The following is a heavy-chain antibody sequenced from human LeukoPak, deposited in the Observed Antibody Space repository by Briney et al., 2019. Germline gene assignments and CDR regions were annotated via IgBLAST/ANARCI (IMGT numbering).Heavy chain of an antibody. CDR1: GFTFSSYA. Sequence: PGGSLRLSCAASGFTFSSYAMSWVRQAPGKGLEWVSAISGSGGSTYYADSVKGRFTISRDNSKNTLYLQMNSLRAEDTAVYYCAKLLPAAGTLRAFYGMDVWGQGTTVTVSS. J-gene: IGHJ6*02. V-gene: IGHV3-23*01. CDR3: AKLLPAAGTLRAFYGMDV. CDR2: ISGSGGST. D-gene: IGHD6-13*01.